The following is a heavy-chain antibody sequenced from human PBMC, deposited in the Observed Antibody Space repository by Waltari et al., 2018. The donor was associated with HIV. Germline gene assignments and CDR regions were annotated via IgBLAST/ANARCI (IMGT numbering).Heavy chain of an antibody. CDR2: LDWDDDK. CDR3: ARINILTGYYTGAGAFDY. Sequence: QVTLRESGPALVKPTQTLTLTCTFSGFSLSTSGMCVSWIRQPPGKALDWLALLDWDDDKYYSTSLKTRLTSTKDTSKNQVVLTMTNMDPVDTATYYCARINILTGYYTGAGAFDYWGQGTLVTVSS. D-gene: IGHD3-9*01. J-gene: IGHJ4*02. V-gene: IGHV2-70*01. CDR1: GFSLSTSGMC.